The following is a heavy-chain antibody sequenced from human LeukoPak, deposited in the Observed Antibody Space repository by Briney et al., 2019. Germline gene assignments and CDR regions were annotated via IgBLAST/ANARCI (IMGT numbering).Heavy chain of an antibody. Sequence: PGGSLRLSCAASGFTFSNYNMNWVRQAPGKGLEWVSCISSSSSTIYYADSVKGRFTISRDNAKNSLYLQMNSLRAEDTAVYYCARLYCSSTSCYILSHYYYYYMDVWGKGTTVTVSS. D-gene: IGHD2-2*02. CDR1: GFTFSNYN. CDR2: ISSSSSTI. V-gene: IGHV3-48*01. CDR3: ARLYCSSTSCYILSHYYYYYMDV. J-gene: IGHJ6*03.